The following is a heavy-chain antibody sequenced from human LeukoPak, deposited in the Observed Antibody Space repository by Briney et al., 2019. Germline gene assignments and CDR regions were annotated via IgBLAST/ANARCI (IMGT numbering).Heavy chain of an antibody. V-gene: IGHV3-23*01. D-gene: IGHD2-8*01. CDR1: GFTFSSYA. CDR2: ISGSSGST. Sequence: GGSLRLSCAASGFTFSSYAMNWVRQAPGKGLEWVSGISGSSGSTYYADSVKGRFTISRDNSKNTLYLKMNTLRVEDTAVYYCAKDHGALAPNGYWGQGTLVAVSS. CDR3: AKDHGALAPNGY. J-gene: IGHJ4*02.